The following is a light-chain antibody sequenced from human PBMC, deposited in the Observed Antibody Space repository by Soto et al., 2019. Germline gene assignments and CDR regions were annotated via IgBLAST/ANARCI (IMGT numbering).Light chain of an antibody. V-gene: IGKV3-15*01. CDR1: QSVSSN. CDR2: GAS. CDR3: QQYNNWPPRT. Sequence: EIVMTQSPATLSVSPGERATLSCRASQSVSSNFAWYQQKPGQAPRLLIYGASTRSTGIPARFSGSGSGTEFTLPISSLQSEDFAVYYCQQYNNWPPRTFGQGTKVEIK. J-gene: IGKJ1*01.